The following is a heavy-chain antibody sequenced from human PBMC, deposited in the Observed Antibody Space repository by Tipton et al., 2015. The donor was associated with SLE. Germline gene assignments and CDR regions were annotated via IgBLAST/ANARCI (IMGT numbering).Heavy chain of an antibody. CDR3: AKRFWSGFIDY. CDR2: INWSGGNT. Sequence: SLRLSCEVSGFTFDEYGMNWVRQAPGKGLEWVSGINWSGGNTRYADSVKGRFTISRDNSKNTLYLQMNSLRAEDTAVYYCAKRFWSGFIDYWGQGTLFTIAS. J-gene: IGHJ4*02. V-gene: IGHV3-20*04. CDR1: GFTFDEYG. D-gene: IGHD3-3*01.